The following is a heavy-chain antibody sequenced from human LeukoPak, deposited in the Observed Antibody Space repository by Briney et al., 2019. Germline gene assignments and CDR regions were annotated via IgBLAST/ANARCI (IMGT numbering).Heavy chain of an antibody. CDR3: ARDRASGWYRGDYDY. J-gene: IGHJ4*02. V-gene: IGHV3-20*04. CDR1: GFTLDDYG. Sequence: GGSLRLSCAASGFTLDDYGMSWVRQAPGKGLEWVSGIGWSGNSTGYADSVKGRFTISIDNAKNSLYLQLNSLRAEDTAFYYCARDRASGWYRGDYDYWGQGTLVTVSS. D-gene: IGHD6-19*01. CDR2: IGWSGNST.